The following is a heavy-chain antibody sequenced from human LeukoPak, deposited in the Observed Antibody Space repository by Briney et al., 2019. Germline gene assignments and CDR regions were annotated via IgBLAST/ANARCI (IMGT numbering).Heavy chain of an antibody. CDR3: ARGRNYDILILDFGPLDY. V-gene: IGHV4-31*03. Sequence: SQTLSLTCTVSGGSISSGGYYWSWIRQHPGKGLEWIGYIYYSGSTYYNPSLKSRVTISVDTSKNQFSLKLSSVTAADTAVYYCARGRNYDILILDFGPLDYWGQGTLVTVSS. D-gene: IGHD3-9*01. J-gene: IGHJ4*02. CDR2: IYYSGST. CDR1: GGSISSGGYY.